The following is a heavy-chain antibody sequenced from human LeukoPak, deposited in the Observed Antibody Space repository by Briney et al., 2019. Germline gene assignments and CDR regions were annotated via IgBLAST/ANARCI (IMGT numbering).Heavy chain of an antibody. CDR3: ARLVWFVANNWFDP. J-gene: IGHJ5*02. D-gene: IGHD3-10*01. CDR2: INAGNGNT. Sequence: GASVKVSCKASGYTFTSYAMHWVRQAPGQRLEWMGWINAGNGNTKYSQKFQGRVTITRDTSASTAYMELSSLRSEDTAVYYCARLVWFVANNWFDPWGQGTLVTVSS. V-gene: IGHV1-3*01. CDR1: GYTFTSYA.